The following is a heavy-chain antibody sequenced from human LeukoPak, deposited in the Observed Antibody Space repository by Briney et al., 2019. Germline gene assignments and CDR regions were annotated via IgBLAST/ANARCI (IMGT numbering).Heavy chain of an antibody. J-gene: IGHJ4*02. CDR1: GGSISSSDFY. CDR2: IYYSGST. Sequence: PSETLSLTCTVSGGSISSSDFYWGWIRQPPGKGPEWIASIYYSGSTYYNPSLKSRVTISVDTSKNQFSLKLSSVTAADTAVYYCARRRLQDYFDYWGQGTLVTVSS. CDR3: ARRRLQDYFDY. V-gene: IGHV4-39*01. D-gene: IGHD6-25*01.